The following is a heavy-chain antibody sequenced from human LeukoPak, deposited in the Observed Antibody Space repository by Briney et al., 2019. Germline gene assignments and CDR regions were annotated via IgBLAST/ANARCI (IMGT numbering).Heavy chain of an antibody. D-gene: IGHD6-13*01. V-gene: IGHV1-8*01. CDR1: GYTFTSYD. J-gene: IGHJ6*03. Sequence: ASVKVSCKASGYTFTSYDINWVRQATGQGLEWMVWMNPNSGNTVYAQKFQGRVTMTRNTSISTAYMELSSLRPEDTAVYYCARGGRSSWFRPALYYYYYMDVWGKGTTVTVSS. CDR2: MNPNSGNT. CDR3: ARGGRSSWFRPALYYYYYMDV.